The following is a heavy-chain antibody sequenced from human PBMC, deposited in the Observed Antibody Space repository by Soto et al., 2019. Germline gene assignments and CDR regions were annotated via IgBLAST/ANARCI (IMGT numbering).Heavy chain of an antibody. Sequence: QVQLVESGGRVVQPGRSLRLSCAASGFMFNRYAIHWVRQTPGKGLEWVAVISRDGSVQYYADSVRGRFIISRDMSKDTVYLEMNSLRVEDTAVFYCVRSRSGAVPDSFGYWGQGTLVTVSS. CDR3: VRSRSGAVPDSFGY. V-gene: IGHV3-30-3*01. CDR2: ISRDGSVQ. D-gene: IGHD3-3*01. J-gene: IGHJ4*02. CDR1: GFMFNRYA.